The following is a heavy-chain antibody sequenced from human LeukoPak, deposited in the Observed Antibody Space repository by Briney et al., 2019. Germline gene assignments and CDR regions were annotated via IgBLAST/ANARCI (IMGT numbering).Heavy chain of an antibody. CDR1: GFTFSNDA. J-gene: IGHJ4*02. V-gene: IGHV3-30*02. CDR2: IRYDGSIK. CDR3: ATALADILTGL. Sequence: GGSLRLSCAASGFTFSNDAMHWVRRAPGKGLEWVAFIRYDGSIKYYADSVKGRFTISRDNAKNSLYLQMNSLRAEDTAVYYCATALADILTGLWGQGTLVTVSS. D-gene: IGHD3-9*01.